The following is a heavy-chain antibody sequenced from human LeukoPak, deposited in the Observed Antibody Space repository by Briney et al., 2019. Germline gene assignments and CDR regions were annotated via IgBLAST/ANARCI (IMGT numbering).Heavy chain of an antibody. D-gene: IGHD3-22*01. V-gene: IGHV3-30-3*01. CDR2: ISYDGSNK. J-gene: IGHJ4*02. CDR3: ARDGPPYDSSGYYSYYFDY. Sequence: GGSLRLSCAASGFTFSNYAMHWVRQAPGKGLEWVAVISYDGSNKYCADSAQGRITISRDNSKNTLYLQMNSLRAEDTAVYYCARDGPPYDSSGYYSYYFDYWGQGTLVTVSS. CDR1: GFTFSNYA.